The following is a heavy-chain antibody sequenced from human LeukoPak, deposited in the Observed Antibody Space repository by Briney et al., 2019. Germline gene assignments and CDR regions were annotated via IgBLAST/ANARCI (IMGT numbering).Heavy chain of an antibody. V-gene: IGHV4-34*01. Sequence: PSETLSLTCAVYGGSFSGYYWSWIRQPPGKGLEWIGEINHSGSTNYNPSLKSQVTISVDTSKNQFSLKLSSVTAADTAVYYCARRPTYYYDSSGYPLAYAFDIWGQGTMVTVSS. CDR2: INHSGST. J-gene: IGHJ3*02. D-gene: IGHD3-22*01. CDR1: GGSFSGYY. CDR3: ARRPTYYYDSSGYPLAYAFDI.